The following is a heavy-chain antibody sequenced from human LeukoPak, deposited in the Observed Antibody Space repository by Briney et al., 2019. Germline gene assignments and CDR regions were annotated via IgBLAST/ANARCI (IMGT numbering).Heavy chain of an antibody. CDR2: VYHSGST. CDR1: GGSISSGDYY. J-gene: IGHJ3*02. Sequence: SETLSLTCTVSGGSISSGDYYWSWIRQPPGKGLEWIGSVYHSGSTYYNPSLKSRVTMSVDTSKNQFSLKLSSVTAADTAVYYCARHQWELGAFDIWGQGTMVTVFS. CDR3: ARHQWELGAFDI. D-gene: IGHD1-26*01. V-gene: IGHV4-39*01.